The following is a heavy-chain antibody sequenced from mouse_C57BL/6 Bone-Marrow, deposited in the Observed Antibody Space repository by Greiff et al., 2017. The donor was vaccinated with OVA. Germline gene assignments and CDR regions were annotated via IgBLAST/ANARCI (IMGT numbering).Heavy chain of an antibody. CDR2: ISYDGSN. J-gene: IGHJ4*01. D-gene: IGHD2-3*01. Sequence: EVQLQQSGPGLVKPSQSLSLTCSVTGYSITSGYYWNWIRQFPGNKLEWMGYISYDGSNNYNPSLKNRISITRDTSKNQFFLKLNSVTTEDTATYYCARVRYDPLAMDYWGQGTSVTVSS. CDR3: ARVRYDPLAMDY. CDR1: GYSITSGYY. V-gene: IGHV3-6*01.